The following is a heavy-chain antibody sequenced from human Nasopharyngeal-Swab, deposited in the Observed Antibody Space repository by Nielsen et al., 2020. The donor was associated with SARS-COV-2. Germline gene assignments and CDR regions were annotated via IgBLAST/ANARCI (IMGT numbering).Heavy chain of an antibody. Sequence: SETLSLTCAVSSGSISSGGYSWSWIRQPPGKGLEWIGYIYHSGSTYYNPSLKSRVTISVDRSKNQFSLKLSSVTAADTAVYYCARGTTFQDAFDIWGQGTMVTVSS. D-gene: IGHD1/OR15-1a*01. CDR3: ARGTTFQDAFDI. CDR2: IYHSGST. CDR1: SGSISSGGYS. J-gene: IGHJ3*02. V-gene: IGHV4-30-2*01.